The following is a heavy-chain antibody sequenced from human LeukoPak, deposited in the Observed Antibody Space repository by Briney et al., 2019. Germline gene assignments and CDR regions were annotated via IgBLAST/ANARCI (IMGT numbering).Heavy chain of an antibody. V-gene: IGHV1-2*02. Sequence: ASVKLSCKASGYTFTGHYMHWVRQAPGQGLEWMGWINPKNAGTNFAQRFQGRVTMTRDTSISTVYMELSRLRSDDTALYYCARTLYIAAVPGGFDYWGQGTLVTVSS. D-gene: IGHD6-13*01. CDR1: GYTFTGHY. CDR2: INPKNAGT. J-gene: IGHJ4*02. CDR3: ARTLYIAAVPGGFDY.